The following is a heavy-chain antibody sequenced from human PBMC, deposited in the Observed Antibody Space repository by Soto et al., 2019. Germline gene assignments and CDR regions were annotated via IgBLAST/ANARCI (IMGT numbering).Heavy chain of an antibody. CDR2: ISGSGGST. D-gene: IGHD3-9*01. J-gene: IGHJ3*02. V-gene: IGHV3-23*01. Sequence: GGSLRLSCAASGFTFSSYAMSWVRQAPGKGLEWVSAISGSGGSTYYADSVKGRSTISRDNSKNTLYLQMNSLRAEDTAVYCCARDSGEYYDILTGSKDAFDIWGQGTMVTVSS. CDR3: ARDSGEYYDILTGSKDAFDI. CDR1: GFTFSSYA.